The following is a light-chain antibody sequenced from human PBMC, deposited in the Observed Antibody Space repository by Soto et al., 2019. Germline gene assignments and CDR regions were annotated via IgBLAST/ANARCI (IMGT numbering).Light chain of an antibody. CDR3: QQFDTFFRT. J-gene: IGKJ1*01. CDR1: QSIDNW. CDR2: DAS. Sequence: DIQMTQPPSSLSASVGDRVAITCRASQSIDNWLAWYQQKPGKAPRLLIYDASRLESGVPSRFSGSGSGTDFTLTITGLQPDDFATYYCQQFDTFFRTFGPGTKVDIK. V-gene: IGKV1-5*01.